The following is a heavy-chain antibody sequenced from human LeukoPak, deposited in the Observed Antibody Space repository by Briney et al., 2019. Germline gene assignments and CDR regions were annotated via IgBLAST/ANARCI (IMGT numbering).Heavy chain of an antibody. V-gene: IGHV1-2*02. Sequence: ASVKVSCTASGYTFTGYYMHWVRQAPGQGLEWMGWINPNSGGTNYAQKFQGRVTMTRDTSISTAYMELSRLRSDDTAVYYCARSTGTTSSFDYWGQGTLVTVSS. CDR2: INPNSGGT. CDR1: GYTFTGYY. CDR3: ARSTGTTSSFDY. D-gene: IGHD1-1*01. J-gene: IGHJ4*02.